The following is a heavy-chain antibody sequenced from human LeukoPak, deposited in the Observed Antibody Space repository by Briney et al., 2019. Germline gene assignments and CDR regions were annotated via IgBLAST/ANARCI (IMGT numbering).Heavy chain of an antibody. CDR1: GYSFSNSW. J-gene: IGHJ4*02. CDR2: IYPGDSDS. CDR3: ARQWADGSGSYYFY. D-gene: IGHD3-10*01. V-gene: IGHV5-51*01. Sequence: GESLKISCKGSGYSFSNSWIGWVRQQPGKGLEWMGTIYPGDSDSRYSPSFEGQVTFSADKSISTVYLQWSSLKSSDTAMYYCARQWADGSGSYYFYWGQGTLVTVSS.